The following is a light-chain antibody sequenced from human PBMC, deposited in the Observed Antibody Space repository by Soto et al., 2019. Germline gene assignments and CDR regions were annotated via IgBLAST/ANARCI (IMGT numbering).Light chain of an antibody. Sequence: PGEKATLSCRASQSFRGLLAWYQQKPGQAPRLLIYGASSRATGISDRFSGSGSGTDFTLTISRLEPEDSAVYYCQQYGSSPPTFGQGTKVDIK. CDR1: QSFRGL. J-gene: IGKJ1*01. V-gene: IGKV3-20*01. CDR2: GAS. CDR3: QQYGSSPPT.